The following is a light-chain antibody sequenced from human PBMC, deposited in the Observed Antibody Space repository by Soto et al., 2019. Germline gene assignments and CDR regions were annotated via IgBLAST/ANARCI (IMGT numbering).Light chain of an antibody. V-gene: IGLV3-21*02. J-gene: IGLJ2*01. CDR3: QVWDSSSDHVV. CDR2: DGS. CDR1: NIGSKS. Sequence: SYELTQPPSVSVAPGQTARITCGGNNIGSKSVHWYQQMPGQAPVLVVYDGSDRPSGIPERFSGSNSGNTATLTISRVEAGDEADYYCQVWDSSSDHVVFGGGTKLTVL.